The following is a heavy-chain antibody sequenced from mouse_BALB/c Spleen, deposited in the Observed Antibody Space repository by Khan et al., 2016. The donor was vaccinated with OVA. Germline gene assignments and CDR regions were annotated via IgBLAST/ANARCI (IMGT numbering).Heavy chain of an antibody. J-gene: IGHJ2*01. CDR1: GYTFTSYW. V-gene: IGHV1S81*02. CDR2: TNPTNGRT. D-gene: IGHD2-10*02. Sequence: QVQLHQSGAELVKAGASVKMSCKASGYTFTSYWMHWVKQRLGQGLEWFAETNPTNGRTYYNEKFKSKATLTVDKSSSTAYMLLSGPTFEDSAVYDCARIKKIVCTYFDYWGQGTTLTVSS. CDR3: ARIKKIVCTYFDY.